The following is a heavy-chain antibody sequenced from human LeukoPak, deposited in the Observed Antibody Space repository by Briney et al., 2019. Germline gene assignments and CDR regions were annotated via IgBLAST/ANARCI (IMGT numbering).Heavy chain of an antibody. CDR3: ARQGNTVIIDY. Sequence: ASVKVSCKASGYTFTSYYMHWVRQAPGQGLEWMGIINLSGGSTSYAQKFQGRVTMTRDMSTSTVYMELSSLRSEDTAVYYCARQGNTVIIDYWGQGTLVTVSS. J-gene: IGHJ4*02. CDR1: GYTFTSYY. V-gene: IGHV1-46*01. D-gene: IGHD4-17*01. CDR2: INLSGGST.